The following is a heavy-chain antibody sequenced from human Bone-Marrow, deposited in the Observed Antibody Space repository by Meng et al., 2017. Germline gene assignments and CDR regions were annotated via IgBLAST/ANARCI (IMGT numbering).Heavy chain of an antibody. CDR1: GGSVSSGSCC. D-gene: IGHD5-12*01. CDR2: IYYSGST. V-gene: IGHV4-61*01. CDR3: ARDGLRGLGD. Sequence: SETLSLTCTVSGGSVSSGSCCWSWIRQPPGKGLEWIGYIYYSGSTNYNPSLKSRVTISVDTSKNQFSLNLISVTAADTAVYFCARDGLRGLGDWGQGTLVTVSS. J-gene: IGHJ4*02.